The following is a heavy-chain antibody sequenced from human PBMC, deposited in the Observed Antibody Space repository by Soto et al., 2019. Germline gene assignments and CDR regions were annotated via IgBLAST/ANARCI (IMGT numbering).Heavy chain of an antibody. J-gene: IGHJ4*02. V-gene: IGHV3-33*01. Sequence: GGSLRLSFAASGFTFSSCGMHWVRQAPGKGLEWVAVICYDGSNKYYADSVKGRLTISRDNSKNTLNLQMNSLRAEDTAVYYCASGPAGINGTAFHXWGQGTLVTVSX. CDR3: ASGPAGINGTAFHX. D-gene: IGHD1-20*01. CDR1: GFTFSSCG. CDR2: ICYDGSNK.